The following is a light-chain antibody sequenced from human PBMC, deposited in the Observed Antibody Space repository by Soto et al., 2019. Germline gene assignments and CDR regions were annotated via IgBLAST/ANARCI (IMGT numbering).Light chain of an antibody. Sequence: QSVLTQPASVSGSPGQSITISCTGTSSDVGGYNYVSWYQQHPGKAPKLMIYEVSNRPSGVSSRFSGSKSGNTASLTISGLQPEDEADYYCSSFRSGSTLFGTGTKLTVL. CDR3: SSFRSGSTL. CDR1: SSDVGGYNY. V-gene: IGLV2-14*01. J-gene: IGLJ1*01. CDR2: EVS.